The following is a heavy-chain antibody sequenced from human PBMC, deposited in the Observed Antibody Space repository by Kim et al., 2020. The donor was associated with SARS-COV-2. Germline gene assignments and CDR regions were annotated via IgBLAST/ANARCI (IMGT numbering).Heavy chain of an antibody. CDR2: NT. D-gene: IGHD1-1*01. J-gene: IGHJ2*01. Sequence: NTNYAQKLQGRVTMTTDTSTSTAYMELRSLRSDDTAVYYCARGAQLYFDLWGRGTLVTVSS. CDR3: ARGAQLYFDL. V-gene: IGHV1-18*01.